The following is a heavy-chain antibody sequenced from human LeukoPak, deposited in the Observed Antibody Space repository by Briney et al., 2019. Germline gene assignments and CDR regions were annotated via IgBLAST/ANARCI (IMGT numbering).Heavy chain of an antibody. Sequence: GGSLRLSCAASGFTFSSYAMHWVRQAPGKGLEWVAVISYDGSNKYYADSVKGRFTISRDNSKNTLYLQMNSLRAEDTAVYYCARAGGRYFDWLLSFDYWGQGTLVTDSS. V-gene: IGHV3-30*04. CDR3: ARAGGRYFDWLLSFDY. CDR1: GFTFSSYA. CDR2: ISYDGSNK. J-gene: IGHJ4*02. D-gene: IGHD3-9*01.